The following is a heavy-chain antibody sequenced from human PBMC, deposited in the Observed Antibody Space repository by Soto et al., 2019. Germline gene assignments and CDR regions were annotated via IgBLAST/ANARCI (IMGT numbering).Heavy chain of an antibody. Sequence: GESLKISCKGSGYSFTSNWISWVRQMPGKGLEWMGRIDPSDSYTNYSPSFQGHVTISADKSISTAYLQWSSLKASDTAMYYCARDSSGAWDYYYGMDVWGQGTTVTVSS. J-gene: IGHJ6*02. CDR1: GYSFTSNW. D-gene: IGHD6-19*01. V-gene: IGHV5-10-1*01. CDR3: ARDSSGAWDYYYGMDV. CDR2: IDPSDSYT.